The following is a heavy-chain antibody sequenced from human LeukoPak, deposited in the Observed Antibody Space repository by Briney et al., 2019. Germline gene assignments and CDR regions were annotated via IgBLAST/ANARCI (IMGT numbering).Heavy chain of an antibody. V-gene: IGHV4-34*01. Sequence: SETLSLTCAVSGGSFSGYYWSWIRQPPGKGLEWIGEINHSGSTNYNPSLKSRVTISVDTSKNQFSLKLSSVTAADTAVYYCARSRLASRCSGGSCYFLTGCLDVWGQGTTVTVSS. CDR2: INHSGST. D-gene: IGHD2-15*01. J-gene: IGHJ6*02. CDR1: GGSFSGYY. CDR3: ARSRLASRCSGGSCYFLTGCLDV.